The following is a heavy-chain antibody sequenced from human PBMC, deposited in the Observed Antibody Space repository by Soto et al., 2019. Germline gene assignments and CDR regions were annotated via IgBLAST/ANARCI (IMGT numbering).Heavy chain of an antibody. V-gene: IGHV2-5*01. CDR3: ARGLAALPVFAFDI. D-gene: IGHD6-6*01. CDR2: IYWSGDE. J-gene: IGHJ3*02. Sequence: QGTLKESGPTLAKPTQTLTLTCSFSGFSLSTSGVGVGWIRQPPGKALEWVAHIYWSGDEHYRPSLKSRLSITKDTSKDQVVLTMTNMDPVDTATYYCARGLAALPVFAFDIWGQGTMVTVSS. CDR1: GFSLSTSGVG.